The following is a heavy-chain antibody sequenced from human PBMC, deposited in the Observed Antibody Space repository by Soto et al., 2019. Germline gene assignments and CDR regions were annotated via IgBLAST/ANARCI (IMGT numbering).Heavy chain of an antibody. Sequence: GSLRLSCAASGFTFSSYSMNWVRQAPGKGLEWVAVIWYDGSNKYRADSVKGRFTISRDNSKNTLDLQMDSLRAEDTAVYYCARDLSGALDIWGQGTMVTVSS. V-gene: IGHV3-33*08. CDR3: ARDLSGALDI. CDR1: GFTFSSYS. D-gene: IGHD7-27*01. CDR2: IWYDGSNK. J-gene: IGHJ3*02.